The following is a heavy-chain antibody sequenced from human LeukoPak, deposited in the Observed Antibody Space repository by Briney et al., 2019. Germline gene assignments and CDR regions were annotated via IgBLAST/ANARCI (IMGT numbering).Heavy chain of an antibody. V-gene: IGHV4-59*01. CDR2: VHHSFSS. J-gene: IGHJ4*02. CDR1: GAXMNDYY. D-gene: IGHD4-11*01. Sequence: SETLSLTCAVSGAXMNDYYCSWIRQTPGKGLEWIGHVHHSFSSNFSPSLKSRVTMSMDTSKSQFSLRVTSVTAADTAVYYCACYSVLGRTFDCWGQGTQVTVSS. CDR3: ACYSVLGRTFDC.